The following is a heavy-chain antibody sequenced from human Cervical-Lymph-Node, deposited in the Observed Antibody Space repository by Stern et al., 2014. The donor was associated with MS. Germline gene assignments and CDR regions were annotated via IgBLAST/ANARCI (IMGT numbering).Heavy chain of an antibody. D-gene: IGHD1-1*01. J-gene: IGHJ4*02. Sequence: QLQLQESGPGLVKPSETLSLTCAVSGGSISGYYWNWIRQSPGKGLEWIGYVYYSGKTTYNPPLNGRVTISLDTSKSQFSLRLSSVTAGDTAVYYCARDSTAWSPSFDYWGQGTLVTVSS. V-gene: IGHV4-59*01. CDR3: ARDSTAWSPSFDY. CDR1: GGSISGYY. CDR2: VYYSGKT.